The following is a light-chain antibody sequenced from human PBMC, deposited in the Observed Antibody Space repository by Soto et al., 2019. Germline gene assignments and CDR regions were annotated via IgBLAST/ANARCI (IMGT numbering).Light chain of an antibody. CDR3: LLFYGDGVV. Sequence: QTVVTQEPSLTVSPGGTVTLTCASSTGAVTSGYYTNWFQQRPGQPPRALIYSTTYKHPWTPARFSGSLVGGKAALTLSGAQNEDEDEYYCLLFYGDGVVFGGGTKLTVL. J-gene: IGLJ2*01. CDR1: TGAVTSGYY. CDR2: STT. V-gene: IGLV7-43*01.